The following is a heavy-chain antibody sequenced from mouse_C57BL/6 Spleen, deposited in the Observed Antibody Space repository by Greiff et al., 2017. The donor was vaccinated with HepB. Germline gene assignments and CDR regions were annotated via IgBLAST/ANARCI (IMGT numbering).Heavy chain of an antibody. Sequence: EVQRVESGTVLARPGASVKMSCKTSGYTFTSYWMHWVKQRPGQGLEWIGAIYPGNSDTSYNQKFKGKAKLTAVTSASTAYMELSSLTNEDSAVYYCTRAVYYGNPYYFDYWGQGTTLTVSS. J-gene: IGHJ2*01. D-gene: IGHD2-1*01. CDR2: IYPGNSDT. CDR1: GYTFTSYW. V-gene: IGHV1-5*01. CDR3: TRAVYYGNPYYFDY.